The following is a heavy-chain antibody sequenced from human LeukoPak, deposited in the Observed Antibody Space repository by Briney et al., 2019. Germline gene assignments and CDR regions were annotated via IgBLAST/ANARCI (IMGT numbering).Heavy chain of an antibody. V-gene: IGHV3-30-3*01. D-gene: IGHD3-22*01. Sequence: GGSLRLSCAASGFTFSSYAMHWVRQAPGKGLEWVAVISYDGSNKYYADSVKGRFTISRDNSKNTLYLQMNSLRAEDTAVYYCARLPPGVGSSGYYENQFDYWGQGTLVTVSS. CDR1: GFTFSSYA. CDR3: ARLPPGVGSSGYYENQFDY. J-gene: IGHJ4*02. CDR2: ISYDGSNK.